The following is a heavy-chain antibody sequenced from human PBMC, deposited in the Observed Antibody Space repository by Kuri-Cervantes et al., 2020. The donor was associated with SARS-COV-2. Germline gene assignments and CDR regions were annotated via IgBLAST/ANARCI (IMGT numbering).Heavy chain of an antibody. D-gene: IGHD1-26*01. CDR1: GYSISSGYY. V-gene: IGHV4-38-2*02. CDR3: ARAGSYLDAFDI. J-gene: IGHJ3*02. Sequence: ESLKISCTVSGYSISSGYYWGWIRQPPGKGLEWIGSIYHSGSTYYNPSLKSRVTISVDTSKNQFSLKLSSVTAADMAVYYCARAGSYLDAFDIWGQGTMVTVSS. CDR2: IYHSGST.